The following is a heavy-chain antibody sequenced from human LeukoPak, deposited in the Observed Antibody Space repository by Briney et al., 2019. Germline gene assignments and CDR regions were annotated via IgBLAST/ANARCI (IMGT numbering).Heavy chain of an antibody. CDR2: IYYSGST. CDR3: ARAVAAAGTTNFDY. D-gene: IGHD6-13*01. CDR1: GGSISSYY. V-gene: IGHV4-59*08. J-gene: IGHJ4*02. Sequence: SGTLSLTCTVSGGSISSYYWSWIRQPPGKGLEWIGYIYYSGSTNYNPSLKSRVTISVDTSKNQFSLKLSSVTAADTAVYYCARAVAAAGTTNFDYWGQGTLVTVSS.